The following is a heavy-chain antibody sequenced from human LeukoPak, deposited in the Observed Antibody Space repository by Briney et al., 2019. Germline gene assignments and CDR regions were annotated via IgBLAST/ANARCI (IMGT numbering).Heavy chain of an antibody. CDR2: IFHNGNT. D-gene: IGHD3-10*01. CDR3: AREGRLLWFGEAYYYYYMDV. CDR1: GGSISTYY. J-gene: IGHJ6*03. Sequence: PSETLSLTCTISGGSISTYYWSWIRQRPGKGLEWIGHIFHNGNTNYNPSLKSRVTISVDTSKNQFSLKLSSVTAADTAVYYCAREGRLLWFGEAYYYYYMDVWGKGTTVTISS. V-gene: IGHV4-59*12.